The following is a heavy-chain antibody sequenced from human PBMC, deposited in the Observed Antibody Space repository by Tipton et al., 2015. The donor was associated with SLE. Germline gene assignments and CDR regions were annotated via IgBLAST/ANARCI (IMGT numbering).Heavy chain of an antibody. J-gene: IGHJ3*02. V-gene: IGHV3-64*02. CDR2: ISSNGGST. CDR3: ARGLI. CDR1: GFTFSSYS. Sequence: SLRFSCAASGFTFSSYSMHWVRQAPGKGLEYVSAISSNGGSTYYADSVKGRFTISRDNSKNTLYLQMGSLRAEDMAVYYCARGLIWGQGTMVTVSS.